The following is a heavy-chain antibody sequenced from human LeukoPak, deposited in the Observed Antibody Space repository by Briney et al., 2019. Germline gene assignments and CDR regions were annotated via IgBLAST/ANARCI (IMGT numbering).Heavy chain of an antibody. J-gene: IGHJ4*02. D-gene: IGHD1-26*01. CDR2: INHSGST. Sequence: SETLSLTCAVYGGSFSGYYWSWIRQPPGKGLEWIGEINHSGSTNYNPSLKSRVTISVDTSKNQFSLKLSSVTAADTAVYYCARGRLRKIVGATNYYFDYWGQGTLVTVSS. CDR1: GGSFSGYY. CDR3: ARGRLRKIVGATNYYFDY. V-gene: IGHV4-34*01.